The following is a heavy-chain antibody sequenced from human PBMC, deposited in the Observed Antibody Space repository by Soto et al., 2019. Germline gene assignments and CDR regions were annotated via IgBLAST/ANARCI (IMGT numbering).Heavy chain of an antibody. CDR2: ISRGGGDT. CDR1: GLTFSDYS. CDR3: TRGGRSTSYYCYY. Sequence: QVQLVESGGGLVNPGGSLRLSCAASGLTFSDYSITWIREVAGKGHEWVSRISRGGGDTEYADSVKGRFTISRDNAKNLLYLQMDSLRVEDTAVYYCTRGGRSTSYYCYYWGQRTLVTLSS. V-gene: IGHV3-11*06. D-gene: IGHD2-2*01. J-gene: IGHJ4*02.